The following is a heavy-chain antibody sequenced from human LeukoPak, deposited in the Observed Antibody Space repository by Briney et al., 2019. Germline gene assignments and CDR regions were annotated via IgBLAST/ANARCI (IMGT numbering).Heavy chain of an antibody. CDR2: ISNDGSKT. D-gene: IGHD3-10*01. V-gene: IGHV3-30*04. Sequence: PGGSLRLSCAVSGFTISYYAMHWVRQAPGKGLEWVAVISNDGSKTDYADSVKGRFTISRDNSKNTVYLQLNSLKPVDTAVYYCATDGSGSPGDYWGQGTLVTVSS. J-gene: IGHJ4*02. CDR1: GFTISYYA. CDR3: ATDGSGSPGDY.